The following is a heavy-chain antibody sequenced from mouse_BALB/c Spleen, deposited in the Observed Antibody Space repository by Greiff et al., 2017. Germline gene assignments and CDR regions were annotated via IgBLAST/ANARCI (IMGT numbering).Heavy chain of an antibody. CDR2: IDPENGDT. J-gene: IGHJ3*01. CDR3: NAGGYYGSSPAWFAY. D-gene: IGHD1-1*01. V-gene: IGHV14-4*02. CDR1: GFNIKDYY. Sequence: DVKLQESGAELVRSGASVKLSCTASGFNIKDYYMHWVKQRPEQGLEWIGWIDPENGDTEYAPKFQGKATMTADTSSNTAYLQLSSLTSEDTAVYYCNAGGYYGSSPAWFAYWGQGTLVTVSA.